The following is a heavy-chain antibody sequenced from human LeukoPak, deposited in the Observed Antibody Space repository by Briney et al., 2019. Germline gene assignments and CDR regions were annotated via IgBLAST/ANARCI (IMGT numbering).Heavy chain of an antibody. J-gene: IGHJ4*02. CDR3: ARSRLLTYYDILTGLYLSKDFDY. CDR2: IYYSGST. Sequence: PSETLSLTCTVSGXSISSGGYYWSWIRQHPGKGLEWIGYIYYSGSTYYNPSLKSRVTISVDTSKNQFSLKLSSVTAADTAVYYCARSRLLTYYDILTGLYLSKDFDYWGQGTLVTVSS. CDR1: GXSISSGGYY. D-gene: IGHD3-9*01. V-gene: IGHV4-31*03.